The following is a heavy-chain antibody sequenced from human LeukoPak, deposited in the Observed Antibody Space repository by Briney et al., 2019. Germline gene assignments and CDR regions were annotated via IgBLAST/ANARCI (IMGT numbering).Heavy chain of an antibody. D-gene: IGHD1-1*01. J-gene: IGHJ5*02. CDR1: GYTFTGYY. V-gene: IGHV7-4-1*02. Sequence: ASVKVSCKASGYTFTGYYMHWVRQAPGQGLEWMGWINTNTGNPTYAQGFTGRFVFSLDTSVSTAYLQISSLKAEDTAVYYCARDSWDWNQNWFDPWGQGTLVTVSS. CDR3: ARDSWDWNQNWFDP. CDR2: INTNTGNP.